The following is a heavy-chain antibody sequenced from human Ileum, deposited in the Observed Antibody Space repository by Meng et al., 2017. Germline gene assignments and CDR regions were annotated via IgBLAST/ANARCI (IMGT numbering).Heavy chain of an antibody. CDR3: ARGDSGYDN. Sequence: QAQLVESGGGLVTSGGSLILSCVGYGFTFRDSTMNCKGQAPGKSLEWISKMSRSGDNIYYADSVKGRFTISRDNAKNSVYLQMNSLRAEDTAVYYCARGDSGYDNWGQGTLVTVSS. J-gene: IGHJ4*02. V-gene: IGHV3-11*01. CDR2: MSRSGDNI. CDR1: GFTFRDST. D-gene: IGHD5-12*01.